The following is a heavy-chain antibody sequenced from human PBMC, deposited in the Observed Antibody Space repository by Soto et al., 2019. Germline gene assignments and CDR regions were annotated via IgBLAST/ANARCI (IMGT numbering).Heavy chain of an antibody. CDR2: IDHDGIGT. V-gene: IGHV3-74*01. Sequence: PGGSLRLSCAASGFTFSNYWMHWVRQVPGRGLVWVSRIDHDGIGTSYADSVKGRFTISRDNAKNMVYLEMNSLRAEDTAVYYCARDGGYCSSTSCRRSFYYYGMDVWGQGTTVTVSS. D-gene: IGHD2-2*01. CDR1: GFTFSNYW. CDR3: ARDGGYCSSTSCRRSFYYYGMDV. J-gene: IGHJ6*02.